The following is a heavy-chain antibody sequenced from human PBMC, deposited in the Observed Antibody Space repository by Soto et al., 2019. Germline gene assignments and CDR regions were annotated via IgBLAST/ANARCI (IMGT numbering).Heavy chain of an antibody. CDR2: ISHRGSV. CDR3: ARSFGWYAIDY. CDR1: GDSISSHYF. V-gene: IGHV4-4*02. D-gene: IGHD6-19*01. Sequence: QVLLQESGPGLVQPSGTLSLSCAVSGDSISSHYFWGWVRQPPGKGLEWVGDISHRGSVNYNPSLQSRITLSLEKSKNQFSLRLNSVTAADTAVYYCARSFGWYAIDYWGQGTLVIVSS. J-gene: IGHJ4*02.